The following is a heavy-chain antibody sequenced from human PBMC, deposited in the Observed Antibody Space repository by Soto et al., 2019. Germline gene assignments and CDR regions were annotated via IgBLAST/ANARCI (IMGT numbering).Heavy chain of an antibody. D-gene: IGHD5-18*01. Sequence: SETLSLTCTVSGGSLSTGGNYWTWIRQHPGKGLEWIGYISYSGSTYYNPSLKSRLTISLDTSKSQFSLMLTSVTAADPAVFYCARVFRFTAMVTDYYYGMDVWGQGTTVTVSS. J-gene: IGHJ6*02. CDR3: ARVFRFTAMVTDYYYGMDV. CDR2: ISYSGST. V-gene: IGHV4-31*03. CDR1: GGSLSTGGNY.